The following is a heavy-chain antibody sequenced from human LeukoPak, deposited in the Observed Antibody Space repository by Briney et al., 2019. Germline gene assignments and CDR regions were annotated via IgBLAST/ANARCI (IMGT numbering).Heavy chain of an antibody. CDR3: TRNPYGDYPFDY. D-gene: IGHD4-17*01. Sequence: GGSLRLSCAASGFTFSSYAMSWVRQAPGEGLEWVAVISYDGSNEYYAGSVKGLFTISRDNSRNTLYLQMNSLRPEDTAVYYCTRNPYGDYPFDYWGQGTLVTVSS. V-gene: IGHV3-30-3*01. CDR2: ISYDGSNE. J-gene: IGHJ4*02. CDR1: GFTFSSYA.